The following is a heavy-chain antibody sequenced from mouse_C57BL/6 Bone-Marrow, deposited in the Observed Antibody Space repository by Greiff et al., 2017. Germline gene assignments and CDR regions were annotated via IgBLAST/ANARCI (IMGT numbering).Heavy chain of an antibody. D-gene: IGHD2-10*02. V-gene: IGHV1-9*01. Sequence: QVQLKESGAELMKPGASVKLSCKATGYTFTGYWIEWVNQRPGHGLEWIGEILPASGSTNYNEKFKGKATFTAETSTNPAHMQLSSLTTEAAAISYCSHLVYWGQGTTLTVSS. CDR3: SHLVY. J-gene: IGHJ2*01. CDR1: GYTFTGYW. CDR2: ILPASGST.